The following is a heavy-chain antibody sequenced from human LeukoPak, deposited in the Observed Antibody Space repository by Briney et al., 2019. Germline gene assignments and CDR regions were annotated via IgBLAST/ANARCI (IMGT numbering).Heavy chain of an antibody. Sequence: GGSLRLSCEASGFAFSRNWMTWVRQAPGKGLEWVANIRQDGREMYYVDSVKGRFTISRDNAKSSMYLQMNSLRAEDTAVYYCASGGVVGPSTYWFYDLWGRGTRVTVS. V-gene: IGHV3-7*01. J-gene: IGHJ2*01. CDR1: GFAFSRNW. D-gene: IGHD1-26*01. CDR3: ASGGVVGPSTYWFYDL. CDR2: IRQDGREM.